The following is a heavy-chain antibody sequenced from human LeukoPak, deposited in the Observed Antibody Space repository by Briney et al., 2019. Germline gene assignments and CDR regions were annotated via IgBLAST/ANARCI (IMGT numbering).Heavy chain of an antibody. J-gene: IGHJ4*02. D-gene: IGHD4-11*01. CDR3: AKARMTTVTVDY. V-gene: IGHV3-30*02. CDR2: IRYDGSNK. CDR1: GFTFSSYG. Sequence: GGSLRLSCAASGFTFSSYGMHWVRQAPGKGLEWVAFIRYDGSNKYYADSVKGRFTISRDNSKNTLYLQMNSLRAEDTAVYYCAKARMTTVTVDYWGQGTLVTVSS.